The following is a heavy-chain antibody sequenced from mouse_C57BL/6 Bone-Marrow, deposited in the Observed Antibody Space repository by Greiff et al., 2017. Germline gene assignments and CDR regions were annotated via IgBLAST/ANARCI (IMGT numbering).Heavy chain of an antibody. Sequence: VKLMESGPGLVQPSQSLSITCTVSGFSLTSYGVHWVRQSPGKGLEWLGVIWSGGSTDYNAAFISRLSISKDNSKSQVFFKMNSLQADDTAIYYCASSRTCGGVDYWGQGTTLTVFS. CDR1: GFSLTSYG. D-gene: IGHD3-1*01. CDR2: IWSGGST. V-gene: IGHV2-2*01. J-gene: IGHJ2*01. CDR3: ASSRTCGGVDY.